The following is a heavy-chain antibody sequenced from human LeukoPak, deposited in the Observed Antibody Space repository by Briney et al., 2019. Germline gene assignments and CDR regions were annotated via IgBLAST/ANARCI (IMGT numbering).Heavy chain of an antibody. CDR2: ISGSGGST. V-gene: IGHV3-23*01. CDR3: AKNDIVVVVAATYYFDY. D-gene: IGHD2-15*01. Sequence: GGSLRLSCYTSGFTFNNYPMSWVRQAPGKGLEWVSAISGSGGSTYYADSVKGRFTISRDNSKNTLYLQMNSLRAEDTAVYYCAKNDIVVVVAATYYFDYWGQGTLVTVSS. CDR1: GFTFNNYP. J-gene: IGHJ4*02.